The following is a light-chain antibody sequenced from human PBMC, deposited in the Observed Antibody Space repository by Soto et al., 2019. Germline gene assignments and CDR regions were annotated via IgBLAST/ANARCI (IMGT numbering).Light chain of an antibody. CDR3: QQYGSSPFT. Sequence: EILLTQSPGTLSLSPGDRATLSCRASQSVSSSYLAWYQQKPGQAPRLLIYGASSRATGIPDRFSGSGSGTDFTLTISRLEPEDFAVYYCQQYGSSPFTFGPGTKVDIK. CDR1: QSVSSSY. J-gene: IGKJ3*01. CDR2: GAS. V-gene: IGKV3-20*01.